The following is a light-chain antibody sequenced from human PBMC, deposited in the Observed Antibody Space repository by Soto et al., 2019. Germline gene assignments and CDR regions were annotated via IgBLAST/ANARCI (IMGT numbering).Light chain of an antibody. CDR1: QSVSSN. Sequence: IVMTQSPATLSVSTGERATLSCRASQSVSSNLAWYQQKPGQAPRLLISGASTRAAGISDRFRGSGSGTEFTLTISSLRSEDSAIYYCQQYFEWPPMTFGQGTKVDIK. J-gene: IGKJ1*01. V-gene: IGKV3-15*01. CDR2: GAS. CDR3: QQYFEWPPMT.